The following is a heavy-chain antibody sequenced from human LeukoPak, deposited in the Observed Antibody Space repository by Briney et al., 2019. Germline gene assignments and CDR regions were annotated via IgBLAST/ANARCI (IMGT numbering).Heavy chain of an antibody. J-gene: IGHJ4*02. Sequence: PSETLSLTCTVSGGSISSFLWSWIRQPPGKGLEWIGYINYSGTTNYNPSLKSRVTISVPTSKNQFSLNLSSVTAADTAVYYCARQYCSRSSCYNFDYWGLGTLVTVSS. CDR1: GGSISSFL. V-gene: IGHV4-59*08. D-gene: IGHD2-2*02. CDR2: INYSGTT. CDR3: ARQYCSRSSCYNFDY.